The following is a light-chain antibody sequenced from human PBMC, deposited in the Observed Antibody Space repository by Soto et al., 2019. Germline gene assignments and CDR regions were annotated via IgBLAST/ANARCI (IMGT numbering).Light chain of an antibody. CDR2: DTS. J-gene: IGKJ4*01. Sequence: ESVLTQSPATLSWSPGERATLSCRASQSVSNYLTWYQQKPGQAPRLLIYDTSNRATGIPARFSGSGSGTDFTLTISSLEPEDFAVYYCQQRSNWPLTFGGGTKVDIK. CDR1: QSVSNY. V-gene: IGKV3-11*01. CDR3: QQRSNWPLT.